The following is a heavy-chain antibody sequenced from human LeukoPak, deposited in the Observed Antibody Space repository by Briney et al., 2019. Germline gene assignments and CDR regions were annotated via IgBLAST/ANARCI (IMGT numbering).Heavy chain of an antibody. D-gene: IGHD3-10*01. CDR3: TRGARFRSYGSGTYYTSLPFDP. CDR2: INTGNGHT. CDR1: GYTFTTYT. J-gene: IGHJ5*02. Sequence: ASVKVSCKASGYTFTTYTIHWVRQAPGQRLEWMGWINTGNGHTKYSQELQGRVTITRDTSASTAYMELSSLRSEDMAVYYCTRGARFRSYGSGTYYTSLPFDPWGQGTLVTVSS. V-gene: IGHV1-3*03.